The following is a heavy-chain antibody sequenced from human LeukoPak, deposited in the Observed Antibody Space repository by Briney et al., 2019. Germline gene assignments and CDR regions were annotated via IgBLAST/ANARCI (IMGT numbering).Heavy chain of an antibody. V-gene: IGHV3-23*01. Sequence: GGSLRLSCAASGFTFSSYAMSWVRQAPGKGLEWVSAISGSGGSTYYADSVKGRFTISRDNSKNTLFLQMNSLRDEDTAFYYCARDRDWLRDFDYWGQGTLVTVSS. CDR2: ISGSGGST. D-gene: IGHD5-12*01. CDR1: GFTFSSYA. J-gene: IGHJ4*02. CDR3: ARDRDWLRDFDY.